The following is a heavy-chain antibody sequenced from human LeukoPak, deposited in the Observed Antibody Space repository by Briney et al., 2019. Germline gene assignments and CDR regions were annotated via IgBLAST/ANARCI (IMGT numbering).Heavy chain of an antibody. V-gene: IGHV3-33*01. CDR3: ARDSGITSAVFQY. D-gene: IGHD6-13*01. J-gene: IGHJ4*02. CDR1: GFTFSSYG. CDR2: IWYNGSNK. Sequence: GGSLRLSSAASGFTFSSYGMHWGRQAPRKRLERVAMIWYNGSNKYYADSVKGQFTISRDNSKNTLYLQMNSLRAEDTDVYYCARDSGITSAVFQYWGQGTLVTVFS.